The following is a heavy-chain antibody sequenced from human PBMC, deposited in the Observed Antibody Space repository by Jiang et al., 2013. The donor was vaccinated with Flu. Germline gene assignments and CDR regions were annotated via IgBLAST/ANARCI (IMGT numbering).Heavy chain of an antibody. Sequence: VQLVESGGGVVQPGGPLRLSCAASEFTFSDYGIHWIRQAPGRGLEWVAVVSYDGNTKYYEDSVKGRFTRLQRQLQEHGVSANEQPEELKTRAVYYCARDNFGRYDYWGQGPWSPSLQ. V-gene: IGHV3-30*03. D-gene: IGHD3/OR15-3a*01. J-gene: IGHJ4*02. CDR2: VSYDGNTK. CDR1: EFTFSDYG. CDR3: ARDNFGRYDY.